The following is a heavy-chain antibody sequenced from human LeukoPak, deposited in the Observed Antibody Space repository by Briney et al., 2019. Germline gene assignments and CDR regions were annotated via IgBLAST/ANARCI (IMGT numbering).Heavy chain of an antibody. CDR3: ARFTMTRGWFDP. CDR2: INAGNGNT. CDR1: GYTFTTYA. J-gene: IGHJ5*02. V-gene: IGHV1-3*01. D-gene: IGHD3-22*01. Sequence: ASVTVSCKASGYTFTTYAMHWVRQAPGQRLEWMGWINAGNGNTKYSQKFQGRVTITRDTSASKAYMELSSLRSEDTAIYYCARFTMTRGWFDPWGQGTLVTVSS.